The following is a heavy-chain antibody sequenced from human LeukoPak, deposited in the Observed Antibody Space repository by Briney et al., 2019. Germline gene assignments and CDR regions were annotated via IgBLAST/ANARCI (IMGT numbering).Heavy chain of an antibody. CDR3: TTDSYCSSTSCSSHALDI. Sequence: GGSLRLSCAASGFTFSNAWMSWVRQAPGKGLEWVGRIKSKTDGGTTDYAAHVKGRFTISRDDSKNTLYLQMNSLKTEDTAVYYCTTDSYCSSTSCSSHALDIWGQGTMVTVSS. CDR1: GFTFSNAW. J-gene: IGHJ3*02. V-gene: IGHV3-15*01. CDR2: IKSKTDGGTT. D-gene: IGHD2-2*01.